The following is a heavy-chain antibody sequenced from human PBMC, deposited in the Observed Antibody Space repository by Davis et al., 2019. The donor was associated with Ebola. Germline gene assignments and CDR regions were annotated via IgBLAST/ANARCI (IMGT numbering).Heavy chain of an antibody. J-gene: IGHJ6*02. CDR1: GFAFNTYW. V-gene: IGHV3-7*01. Sequence: GGSLRLSCTASGFAFNTYWMSWVRQAPGKGLEWLANIRQDGSEEYYVDSVKGRFTISRDNAKNSLFLQMNSLRAEDTAVYYCARDPIISLIAPSYGMDVWGPGTTVTVSS. CDR3: ARDPIISLIAPSYGMDV. CDR2: IRQDGSEE.